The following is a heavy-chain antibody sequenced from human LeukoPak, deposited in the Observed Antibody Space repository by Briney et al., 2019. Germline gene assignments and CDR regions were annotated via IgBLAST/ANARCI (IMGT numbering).Heavy chain of an antibody. CDR3: AKGRDTSGRQNFDF. CDR2: ISASGSGT. J-gene: IGHJ4*02. D-gene: IGHD6-19*01. V-gene: IGHV3-23*01. CDR1: GFTFTSYA. Sequence: GGSLRLSCEASGFTFTSYAMHWVRQAPGKGLEWVSSISASGSGTFYADSMSGRFTISRDNAKKTLFLQMKNLRLGDTALYYCAKGRDTSGRQNFDFWGQGTLVTVSS.